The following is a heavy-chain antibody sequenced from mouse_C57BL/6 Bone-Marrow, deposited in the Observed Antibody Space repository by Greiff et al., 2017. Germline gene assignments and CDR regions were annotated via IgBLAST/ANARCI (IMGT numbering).Heavy chain of an antibody. D-gene: IGHD1-1*01. J-gene: IGHJ2*01. CDR1: GYTFTSYG. Sequence: QVQLQQSGAELARPGASVKLSCKASGYTFTSYGISWVKQRTGQGLEWIGEIYPRSGNTYYNEKFKGKATLTADKASSTAYMELRSLTSEDSAVYFCARSITPVRGYYFDYWGQGTTLTVSS. V-gene: IGHV1-81*01. CDR3: ARSITPVRGYYFDY. CDR2: IYPRSGNT.